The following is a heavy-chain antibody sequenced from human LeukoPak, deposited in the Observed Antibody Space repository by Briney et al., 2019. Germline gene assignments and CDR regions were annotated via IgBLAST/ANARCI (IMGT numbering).Heavy chain of an antibody. Sequence: SKTLSLTCTVSGDSISSYYWSWIRQPPGKGLEWIGYIYYSGSTNYNPSLKSRVTISVDTSKNQFSLKLSSVTAADTAVYYCARDRDSSGYYYGYFDYWGQGTLVTVSS. CDR2: IYYSGST. J-gene: IGHJ4*02. CDR3: ARDRDSSGYYYGYFDY. V-gene: IGHV4-59*01. CDR1: GDSISSYY. D-gene: IGHD3-22*01.